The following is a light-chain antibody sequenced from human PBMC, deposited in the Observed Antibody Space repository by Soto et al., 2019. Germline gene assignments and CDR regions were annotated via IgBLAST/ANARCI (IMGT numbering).Light chain of an antibody. V-gene: IGKV1-5*01. CDR1: QSISSW. Sequence: DIQMTQSPSTLSSSVGDRVTITCRASQSISSWLAWHQQKPGTAPKLLIYDASTLQSGVPSRFSGSGSGTEFTLTLTSLQPDDFAAYYCQQYSSHWTFGQGTKVEIK. J-gene: IGKJ1*01. CDR3: QQYSSHWT. CDR2: DAS.